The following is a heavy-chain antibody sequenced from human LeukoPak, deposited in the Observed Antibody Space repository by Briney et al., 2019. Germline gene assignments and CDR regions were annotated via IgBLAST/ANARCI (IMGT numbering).Heavy chain of an antibody. Sequence: SVTVSCTASGGTFSSYAISWVRQAPGQGLEWMGGIIPIFGTANYAQKFQGRVTITADESTSTAYMELSSLRSEDTAVYYCARDQGGSAAIDIWGQGTMVTVSS. J-gene: IGHJ3*02. CDR1: GGTFSSYA. V-gene: IGHV1-69*13. CDR2: IIPIFGTA. CDR3: ARDQGGSAAIDI. D-gene: IGHD1-26*01.